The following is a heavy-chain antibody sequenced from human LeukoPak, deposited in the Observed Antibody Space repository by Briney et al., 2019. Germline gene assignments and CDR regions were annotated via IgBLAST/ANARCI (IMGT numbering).Heavy chain of an antibody. J-gene: IGHJ4*02. Sequence: GGSLRLSCAASGFTFSSYSMNWVRQAPGKGLEWVSYISSSSSTIYYADSVKGRFTISRDNAKNSLYLQMNSLRAEDTAVYYCARAKYSSSSGIMGYWGQGTLVTVSS. CDR3: ARAKYSSSSGIMGY. V-gene: IGHV3-48*04. CDR1: GFTFSSYS. D-gene: IGHD6-6*01. CDR2: ISSSSSTI.